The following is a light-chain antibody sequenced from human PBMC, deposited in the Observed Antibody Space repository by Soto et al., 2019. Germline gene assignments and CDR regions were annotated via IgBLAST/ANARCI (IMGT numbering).Light chain of an antibody. J-gene: IGLJ1*01. CDR1: ISNIGSNT. V-gene: IGLV1-44*01. CDR3: AAWDDRLDVYV. Sequence: HSVLTQPPSASGTPGQIVAISCSGSISNIGSNTVTWYQQLPGTAPKLLIYSTSQRSSGVPGRFSGSKSGASASLSISGLQSEDEADYYCAAWDDRLDVYVFGTGTKVTVL. CDR2: STS.